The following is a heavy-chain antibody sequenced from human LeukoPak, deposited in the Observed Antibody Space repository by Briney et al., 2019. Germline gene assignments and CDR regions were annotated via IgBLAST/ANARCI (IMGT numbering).Heavy chain of an antibody. CDR3: ATVGAFY. J-gene: IGHJ4*02. CDR1: GFTFNAFG. CDR2: ISGSSSTI. V-gene: IGHV3-48*01. Sequence: PGGSLRLSCAASGFTFNAFGMNWVRQAPGKGLEWVSYISGSSSTIYYTGFVKGRFTISRDNAKNSLYLQMNSLRAEDTAVYYCATVGAFYWGQGTLVTVSS. D-gene: IGHD1-26*01.